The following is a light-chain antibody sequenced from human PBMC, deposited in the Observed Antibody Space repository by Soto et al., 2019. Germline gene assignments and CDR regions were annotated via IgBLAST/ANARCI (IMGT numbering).Light chain of an antibody. Sequence: DIQMTQSPSTLSASVGDRVTITCRASQTISNWLAWHQQKPGKAPTLLIYEAPTLERWVPSRFSGTGSGTECTLSIDSLQHDDFATYYCQQYHTSSITFGQGTRLEI. J-gene: IGKJ5*01. CDR1: QTISNW. V-gene: IGKV1-5*01. CDR3: QQYHTSSIT. CDR2: EAP.